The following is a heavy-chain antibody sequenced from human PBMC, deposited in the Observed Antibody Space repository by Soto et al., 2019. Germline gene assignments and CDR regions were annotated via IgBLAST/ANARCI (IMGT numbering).Heavy chain of an antibody. Sequence: QVQLVQSGAEEKKPGASVKVSCKASGYTFTSYAMHWVRQAPGQRLEWMGWINAGNGNTKYSQKFQGRATITRDTSAITAYMERSSLRTEVTAVCYCARSMVVGAGVAYWGEGTLVTVSS. J-gene: IGHJ4*02. V-gene: IGHV1-3*05. D-gene: IGHD2-15*01. CDR1: GYTFTSYA. CDR2: INAGNGNT. CDR3: ARSMVVGAGVAY.